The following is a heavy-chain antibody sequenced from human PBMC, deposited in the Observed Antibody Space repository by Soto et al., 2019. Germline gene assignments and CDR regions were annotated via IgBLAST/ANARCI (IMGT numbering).Heavy chain of an antibody. J-gene: IGHJ4*02. D-gene: IGHD4-17*01. Sequence: QVQLQESGPGLVKPSGTLSLTCAVSGGSISSSNWWSWVRQPPGKGLEWIGEIYHSGSTNYNPSLKSSXXIXLXXSQNQFYLKLSSVTAADTAVYYCARLVNAYGDSDYWGQGTLVTVSS. CDR2: IYHSGST. V-gene: IGHV4-4*02. CDR3: ARLVNAYGDSDY. CDR1: GGSISSSNW.